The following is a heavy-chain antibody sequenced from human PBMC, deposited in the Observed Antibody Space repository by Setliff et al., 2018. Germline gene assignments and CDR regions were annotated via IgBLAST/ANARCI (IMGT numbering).Heavy chain of an antibody. CDR2: IFYSGST. D-gene: IGHD3-10*01. Sequence: LSLTCTVSGGSISSHYWNWIRQPPGKGLEWIGYIFYSGSTNYNPSLKSRVTISVDTSKNQFSLKLSSVTAADTAVYYCARVFYYGSGSYLYYFDSWGQGTLVTV. V-gene: IGHV4-59*11. CDR1: GGSISSHY. CDR3: ARVFYYGSGSYLYYFDS. J-gene: IGHJ4*02.